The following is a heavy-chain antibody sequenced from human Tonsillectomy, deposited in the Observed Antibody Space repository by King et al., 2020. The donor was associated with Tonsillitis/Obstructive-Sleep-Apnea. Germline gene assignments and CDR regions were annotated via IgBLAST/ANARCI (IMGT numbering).Heavy chain of an antibody. CDR1: GFTFSRFW. J-gene: IGHJ6*03. Sequence: VQLVESGGGLVQPGGSLRLSCAASGFTFSRFWMSWVRQAPGKGLEWVANIKQDGSEKYYVDSVKGRFTISRDNARNSLYLQMNSLTAEDTAVYYCAREWEWELFFHYYYYMDVWGKGTTVTVSS. V-gene: IGHV3-7*04. CDR2: IKQDGSEK. D-gene: IGHD1-26*01. CDR3: AREWEWELFFHYYYYMDV.